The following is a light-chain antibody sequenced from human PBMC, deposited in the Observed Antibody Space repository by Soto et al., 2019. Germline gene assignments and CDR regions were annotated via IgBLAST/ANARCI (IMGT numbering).Light chain of an antibody. V-gene: IGKV1-39*01. J-gene: IGKJ2*01. CDR1: QSVSTS. CDR3: QQSYNAPHT. CDR2: ATS. Sequence: DIQMTQSPLSLSASVGDRVSITCRASQSVSTSLNWFQQKPGKAPKLLIYATSNLHGGIPSRFSGSGSGTDFTLTISSLQPEDFASYYCQQSYNAPHTFGQGTRVEIK.